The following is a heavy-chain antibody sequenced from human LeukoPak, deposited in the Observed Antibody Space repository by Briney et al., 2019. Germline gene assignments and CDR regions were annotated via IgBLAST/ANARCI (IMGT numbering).Heavy chain of an antibody. Sequence: SETLSLTCTVSSGSIGSSNWWSWVRQTPGKGLEWIGEISLGGNTNHNPSLRSRVTISVDQSKNQPFLKLTSVTAADTAIYYCASNWGYSQGHWGQGILVTVSS. V-gene: IGHV4-4*02. D-gene: IGHD7-27*01. CDR2: ISLGGNT. J-gene: IGHJ4*02. CDR1: SGSIGSSNW. CDR3: ASNWGYSQGH.